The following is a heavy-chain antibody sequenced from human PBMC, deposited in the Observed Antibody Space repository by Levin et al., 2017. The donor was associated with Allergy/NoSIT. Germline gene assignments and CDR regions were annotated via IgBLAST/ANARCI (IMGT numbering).Heavy chain of an antibody. V-gene: IGHV4-30-4*01. CDR2: VFRTGDT. Sequence: SQTLSLTCTVSGGSISRGDYYWSWLRQSPGKGLEWIGYVFRTGDTYYSPSLKSRVAISIDTSKNQFSLEVTSVTAAGTAVFFCARAPPNYGDNAWDYYYYMDGWGKGTTVTVSS. J-gene: IGHJ6*03. D-gene: IGHD4-17*01. CDR3: ARAPPNYGDNAWDYYYYMDG. CDR1: GGSISRGDYY.